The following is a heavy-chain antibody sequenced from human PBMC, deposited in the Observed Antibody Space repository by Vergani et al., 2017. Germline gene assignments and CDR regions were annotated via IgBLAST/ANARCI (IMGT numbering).Heavy chain of an antibody. J-gene: IGHJ4*02. CDR2: ICHTKDT. Sequence: QVQLQESGPGLVKPPGTLSLTCAVSGDSISSNNCWTWVRQPPGKGLEWIGEICHTKDTKYSPSLKSRVTVSVDESRNLYSLRLNSVTAADTAVYYCATIGYRRWGYYFYYWGQGILVTVSS. V-gene: IGHV4-4*03. CDR3: ATIGYRRWGYYFYY. D-gene: IGHD2-2*02. CDR1: GDSISSNNC.